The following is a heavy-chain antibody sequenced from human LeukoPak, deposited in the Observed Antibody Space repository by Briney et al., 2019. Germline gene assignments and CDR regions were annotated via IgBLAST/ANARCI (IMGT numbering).Heavy chain of an antibody. V-gene: IGHV3-74*01. J-gene: IGHJ6*02. Sequence: GGSLRLSCVASGFTFSSYWMHWVRQDPRKGLVWVSRINGDGRNINYADSVRGRFTISRDNAKNTLYLQMNTLRVEDTAVYYCTRDLMDYDVSTGLHHYYTDVWGQGTTVTVSS. CDR3: TRDLMDYDVSTGLHHYYTDV. CDR2: INGDGRNI. D-gene: IGHD3-9*01. CDR1: GFTFSSYW.